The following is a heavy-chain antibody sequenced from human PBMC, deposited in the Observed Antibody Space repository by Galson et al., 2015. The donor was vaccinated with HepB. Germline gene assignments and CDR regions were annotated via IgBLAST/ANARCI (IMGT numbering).Heavy chain of an antibody. J-gene: IGHJ6*03. Sequence: SVKVSCKASGGTFINYAISWVRQAPGQGLEWMGGTIPIFGSTYYAQKFQGRVTITADESTSTAYMDLSSLRSEDTAVYYCGRGGYNYGRNYYFFYYVDVWGTGTTVTVSS. CDR1: GGTFINYA. CDR2: TIPIFGST. V-gene: IGHV1-69*13. CDR3: GRGGYNYGRNYYFFYYVDV. D-gene: IGHD5-18*01.